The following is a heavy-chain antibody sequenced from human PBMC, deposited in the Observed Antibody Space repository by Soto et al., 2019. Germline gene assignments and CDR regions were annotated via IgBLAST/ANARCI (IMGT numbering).Heavy chain of an antibody. Sequence: QVQLQESGPGLVKPSETLSLTCTVSGGSISSYYWSWIRQPPGKRLEWIGYIYYSGSTNHNPSLKSRVTISVDTSKNQFSLKLSSVTAADTAVYYCARSPYCSGGSCYSYYYYYYMDVWGKGTTVTVSS. V-gene: IGHV4-59*08. CDR2: IYYSGST. CDR3: ARSPYCSGGSCYSYYYYYYMDV. D-gene: IGHD2-15*01. CDR1: GGSISSYY. J-gene: IGHJ6*03.